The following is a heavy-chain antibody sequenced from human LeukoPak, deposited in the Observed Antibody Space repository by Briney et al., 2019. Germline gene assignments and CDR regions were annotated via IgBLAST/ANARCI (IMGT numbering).Heavy chain of an antibody. CDR2: INSDGSST. CDR1: GFTFSSYW. D-gene: IGHD1-26*01. V-gene: IGHV3-74*01. Sequence: GGSLRLSCAASGFTFSSYWMHWVRQAPGKGLVWVSRINSDGSSTSYADSVKGRFTISRDNAKNSLYLQMDSLRAEDTAVYYCARVATGATTSNYFYYYMDVWGRGTTVTVSS. J-gene: IGHJ6*03. CDR3: ARVATGATTSNYFYYYMDV.